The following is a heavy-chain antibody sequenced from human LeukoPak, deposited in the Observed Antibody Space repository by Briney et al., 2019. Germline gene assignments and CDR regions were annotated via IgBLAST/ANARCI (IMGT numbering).Heavy chain of an antibody. CDR3: ARGVAAAGTRARKTYYFDY. J-gene: IGHJ4*02. V-gene: IGHV3-11*06. D-gene: IGHD6-13*01. Sequence: GGSLRLSCAASGFTFSDYYMSWIRQVPGKGLEWVSYISSSSSYTNYADSVKGRFTTSRDNAKNSLYLQMNSLRAEDTAVYYCARGVAAAGTRARKTYYFDYWGQGTLVTVSS. CDR1: GFTFSDYY. CDR2: ISSSSSYT.